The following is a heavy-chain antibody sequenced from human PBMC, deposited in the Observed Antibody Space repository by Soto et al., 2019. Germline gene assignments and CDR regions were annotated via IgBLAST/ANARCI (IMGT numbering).Heavy chain of an antibody. CDR2: INPSGGST. CDR3: ARGAIPDYDFWSGYYPPDAFDI. V-gene: IGHV1-46*01. Sequence: ASVKVSCKASGYTFTSYYMHWVRQAPGQGLEWMGIINPSGGSTSYAQKFQGRVTMTRDTSTSTVYMELSSLRSEDTAVYYCARGAIPDYDFWSGYYPPDAFDIWGQGTMVTVSS. CDR1: GYTFTSYY. D-gene: IGHD3-3*01. J-gene: IGHJ3*02.